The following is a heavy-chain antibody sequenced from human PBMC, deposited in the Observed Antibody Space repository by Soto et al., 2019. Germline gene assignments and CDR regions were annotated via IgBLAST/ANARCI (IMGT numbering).Heavy chain of an antibody. J-gene: IGHJ6*02. CDR3: ARDLGSPYGMDV. D-gene: IGHD3-10*01. V-gene: IGHV1-2*02. CDR1: GYTFTGYY. Sequence: RASVKVSCKASGYTFTGYYTHWGRQAPGQGLEWMGWINPNSGGTNYAQKFQGRVTMTRDTSISTAYMELSRLRSDDTAVYYCARDLGSPYGMDVWGQGTTVAVSS. CDR2: INPNSGGT.